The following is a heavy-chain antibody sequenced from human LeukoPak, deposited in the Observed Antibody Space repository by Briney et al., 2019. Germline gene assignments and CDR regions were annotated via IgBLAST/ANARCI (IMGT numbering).Heavy chain of an antibody. D-gene: IGHD6-13*01. V-gene: IGHV3-7*01. CDR3: ARDLYHSSSWYRSGWFDP. J-gene: IGHJ5*02. CDR1: GFTFSSYW. CDR2: IKQDGSEK. Sequence: GGSLRLSCAASGFTFSSYWMSWVRQAPGEGLEWVANIKQDGSEKYYVDSVKGRFTISRDNAKNSLYLQMNSLRAEDTAVYYCARDLYHSSSWYRSGWFDPWGQGTLVTVSS.